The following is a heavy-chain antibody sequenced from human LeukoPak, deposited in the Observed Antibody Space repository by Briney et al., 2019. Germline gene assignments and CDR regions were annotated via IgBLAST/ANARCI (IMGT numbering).Heavy chain of an antibody. Sequence: ASVKVSCKASGGTFSSYAITWVRQAPGQGLEWMGWISAYNGNTNYAQKLQGRVTMTTDTSTSTAYMELRSLRSDDTAVDYCARDGGDGDKDAFDIWGQGTMVTVSS. CDR3: ARDGGDGDKDAFDI. CDR1: GGTFSSYA. V-gene: IGHV1-18*04. J-gene: IGHJ3*02. D-gene: IGHD2-21*02. CDR2: ISAYNGNT.